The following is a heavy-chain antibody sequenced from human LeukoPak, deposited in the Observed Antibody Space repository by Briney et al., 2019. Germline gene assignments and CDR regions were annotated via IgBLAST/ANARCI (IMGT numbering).Heavy chain of an antibody. J-gene: IGHJ4*02. Sequence: GGSLRLSCAASGFTFSNYKMTWVRQSPGKGLEWVSSISTTSSYIYYADSVKGRFTISRDNAENSVYLQMNSLGAEDTAAYYCARDSGYSYGSFDYWGQGALVTVSS. V-gene: IGHV3-21*01. D-gene: IGHD5-18*01. CDR3: ARDSGYSYGSFDY. CDR2: ISTTSSYI. CDR1: GFTFSNYK.